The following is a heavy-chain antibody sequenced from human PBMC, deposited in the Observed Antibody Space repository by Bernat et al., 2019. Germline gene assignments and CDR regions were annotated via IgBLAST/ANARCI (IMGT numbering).Heavy chain of an antibody. J-gene: IGHJ4*02. Sequence: QVQLVESGGGLVKPGGSLRLSCAASGFTFSDYYMSWIHQAPGKGLEWVSYISSSSSYTNYADSVKGRFTISRDNAKNSLYLQMNSLRAEDTAVYYCARERYNWNSTHFDYWGQGTLVTVSS. CDR1: GFTFSDYY. V-gene: IGHV3-11*06. CDR2: ISSSSSYT. CDR3: ARERYNWNSTHFDY. D-gene: IGHD1-7*01.